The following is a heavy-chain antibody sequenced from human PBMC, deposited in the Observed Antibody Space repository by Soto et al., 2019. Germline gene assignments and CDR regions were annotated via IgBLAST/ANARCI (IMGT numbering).Heavy chain of an antibody. CDR1: GGSISSGGYY. J-gene: IGHJ6*02. D-gene: IGHD2-15*01. CDR3: ARDHCSGGSCYPQNGMDV. Sequence: SETLSLTCTVSGGSISSGGYYWSWIRQHPGKGLEWIGYIYYSGSTYYNPSLKSRVTISVDTSKNQFSLKLSSVTAADTAVYYCARDHCSGGSCYPQNGMDVWGQGTTVTVSS. V-gene: IGHV4-31*03. CDR2: IYYSGST.